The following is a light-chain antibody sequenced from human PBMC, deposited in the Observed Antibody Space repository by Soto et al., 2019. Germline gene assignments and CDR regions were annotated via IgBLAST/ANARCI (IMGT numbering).Light chain of an antibody. CDR3: QSYDSGLVGLV. J-gene: IGLJ2*01. CDR1: SSDVGGYNY. Sequence: QSALTQPRSVSGSPGQSVAISCTGTSSDVGGYNYVSWYQQYPGKAPKLIIYDVSKRPSGVPDRFSGSKSGNTASLTISGLQPEDEAEYYCQSYDSGLVGLVFGTGTKVTVL. V-gene: IGLV2-11*01. CDR2: DVS.